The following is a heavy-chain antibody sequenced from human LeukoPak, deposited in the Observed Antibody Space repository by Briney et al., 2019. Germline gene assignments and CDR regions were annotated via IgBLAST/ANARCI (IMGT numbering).Heavy chain of an antibody. CDR2: IYYSGST. D-gene: IGHD4-17*01. V-gene: IGHV4-34*01. Sequence: SETLSLTCAVYGGSFSGYYWSWIRQPPGKGLEWIGSIYYSGSTYYNPSLKSRVTISVDTSKNQFSLKLSSVTAADTAVYYCARQGTVKYYFDYWGQGTLVTVSS. CDR3: ARQGTVKYYFDY. CDR1: GGSFSGYY. J-gene: IGHJ4*02.